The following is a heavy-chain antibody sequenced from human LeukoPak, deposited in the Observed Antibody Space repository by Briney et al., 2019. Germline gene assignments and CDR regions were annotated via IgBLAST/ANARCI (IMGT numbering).Heavy chain of an antibody. CDR3: ARRSDVYSNYPYYYYYYYMDV. V-gene: IGHV1-46*01. CDR2: INPSGGST. Sequence: ASVKVSCKASGYTFTSYYMHWVRQAPGQGLEWMGIINPSGGSTSYAQKFQGRVTMTRDTSTSTVYVELSSLRSEDTAVYYCARRSDVYSNYPYYYYYYYMDVWGKGTTVTVSS. D-gene: IGHD4-11*01. J-gene: IGHJ6*03. CDR1: GYTFTSYY.